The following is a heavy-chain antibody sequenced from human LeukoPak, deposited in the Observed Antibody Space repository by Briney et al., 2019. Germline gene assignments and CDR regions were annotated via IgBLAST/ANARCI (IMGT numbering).Heavy chain of an antibody. D-gene: IGHD5-24*01. CDR1: GFNFDDYT. V-gene: IGHV3-43*01. Sequence: GGSLRLSCAASGFNFDDYTMHWVRQAPGKGLEWVSLVAWDGGGTFFADSVKGRFTVSRDNSKNSLSLYMNSLTTEDTAFYCVRGHGYNLEDYFDNWGQGTLVTVSS. CDR3: VRGHGYNLEDYFDN. CDR2: VAWDGGGT. J-gene: IGHJ4*02.